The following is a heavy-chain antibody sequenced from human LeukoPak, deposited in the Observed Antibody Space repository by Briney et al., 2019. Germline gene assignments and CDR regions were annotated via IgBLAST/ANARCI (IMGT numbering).Heavy chain of an antibody. Sequence: PGGSLRLSCAGSGFSFGDFPMTWVRQAPGKGLEWVSYISSSGTVIYYADSVKGRFTISRDNAKKSLYLQMNSLRAEDTAVYYCAREPTIPYFDYWGQGTLVTVPS. V-gene: IGHV3-48*03. D-gene: IGHD4/OR15-4a*01. CDR3: AREPTIPYFDY. J-gene: IGHJ4*02. CDR1: GFSFGDFP. CDR2: ISSSGTVI.